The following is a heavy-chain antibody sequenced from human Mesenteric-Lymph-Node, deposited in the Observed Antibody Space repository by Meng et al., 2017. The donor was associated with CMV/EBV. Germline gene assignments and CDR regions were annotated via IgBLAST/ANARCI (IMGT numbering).Heavy chain of an antibody. Sequence: SISSSSYYWGWIRQPPGKGLEWIGSIYYSGSTYYNPSLRGRITMSLDKSKNQFSLNLTSVTAADTAVYYCASVRGGYDYWSGSPLDYRGQGILVTGSS. CDR3: ASVRGGYDYWSGSPLDY. CDR2: IYYSGST. CDR1: SISSSSYY. V-gene: IGHV4-39*07. J-gene: IGHJ4*02. D-gene: IGHD3-3*01.